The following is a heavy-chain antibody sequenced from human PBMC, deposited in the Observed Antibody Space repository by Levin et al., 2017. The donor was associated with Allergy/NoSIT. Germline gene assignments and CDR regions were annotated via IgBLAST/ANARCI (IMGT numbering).Heavy chain of an antibody. CDR3: ARDEMVHEIQYYYGMDV. V-gene: IGHV4-39*07. D-gene: IGHD2-8*01. J-gene: IGHJ6*02. CDR2: IYHSGST. Sequence: SQTLSLTCTVSGGSITTNSYYWGWIRQPPGKGLEWIGNIYHSGSTYYTTSLRSRVTISVDTSKNQFSLRVNSVTAADTAVYYCARDEMVHEIQYYYGMDVWGQGTTVTVSS. CDR1: GGSITTNSYY.